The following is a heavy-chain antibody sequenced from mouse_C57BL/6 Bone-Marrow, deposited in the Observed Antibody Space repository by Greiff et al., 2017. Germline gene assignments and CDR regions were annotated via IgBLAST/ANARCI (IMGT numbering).Heavy chain of an antibody. CDR3: ARIGSSYNYYAMDY. Sequence: QVQLQQPWAELVRPGSSVKLSCKASGYTFTIYWLDWVKPRPGQGLEWIGKIYPSDSETHYNQKFKDKATLTVDKSSSTAYMQLSSLTSEDSAVYYCARIGSSYNYYAMDYWGQGTSVTVSS. D-gene: IGHD1-1*01. J-gene: IGHJ4*01. CDR2: IYPSDSET. CDR1: GYTFTIYW. V-gene: IGHV1-61*01.